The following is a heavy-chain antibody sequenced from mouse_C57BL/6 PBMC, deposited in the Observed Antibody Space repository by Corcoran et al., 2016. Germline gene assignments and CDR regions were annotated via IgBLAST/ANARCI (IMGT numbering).Heavy chain of an antibody. CDR1: GYSITSGYY. J-gene: IGHJ3*01. V-gene: IGHV3-6*01. D-gene: IGHD1-1*01. CDR3: ARGSYGSSPPAY. CDR2: ISYDGSN. Sequence: DVQLQESGPGLVKPSQSLSLTCSVTGYSITSGYYWNWIRQFPGNKLEWMGYISYDGSNNYNPSLKNRISITRDTSKNQFFLKLNSVTTEDTATYYCARGSYGSSPPAYWGQGTLVTVSA.